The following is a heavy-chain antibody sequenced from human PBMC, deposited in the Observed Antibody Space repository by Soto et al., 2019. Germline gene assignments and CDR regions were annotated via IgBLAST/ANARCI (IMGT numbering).Heavy chain of an antibody. V-gene: IGHV1-69*08. CDR1: GGTFSSYT. CDR3: ARDRAPSGHNWNDPPSYYYYMDV. J-gene: IGHJ6*03. CDR2: IIPILGIA. Sequence: QVQLVQSGAEVKKPGSSVKVSCKASGGTFSSYTISWVRQAPGQGLEWMGRIIPILGIANYAQKFQGRVTITADKSTSTAYMELSSLRSEDTAVYYCARDRAPSGHNWNDPPSYYYYMDVWGKGTTVTVSS. D-gene: IGHD1-1*01.